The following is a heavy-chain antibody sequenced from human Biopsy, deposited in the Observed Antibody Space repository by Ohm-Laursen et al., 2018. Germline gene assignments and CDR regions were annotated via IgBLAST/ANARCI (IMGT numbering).Heavy chain of an antibody. D-gene: IGHD1-7*01. J-gene: IGHJ5*02. V-gene: IGHV1-8*01. CDR2: LNPVSGNS. Sequence: SVKVSCKASGYTFTSYDITWARQASGQGPEWIGWLNPVSGNSNFGQKFRGRVTVTSDTSISTAYMELSGLTSDDTATYYCGRAVRNQLLTDPWGQGTLVTVTS. CDR1: GYTFTSYD. CDR3: GRAVRNQLLTDP.